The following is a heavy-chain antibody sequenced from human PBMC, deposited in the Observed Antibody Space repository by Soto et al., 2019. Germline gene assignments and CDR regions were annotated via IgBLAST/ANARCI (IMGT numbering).Heavy chain of an antibody. Sequence: EVQLLESGGGLLQPGGSLRLSCAASGFTFSSYAMKWVRQAPGKGLEWVSTFSGSGGSTYYADSVKGRFTISRDNSKNTLYLQMNSLRVEDTAVFYGAKVDNWNARRNYYDYGMDVWVQGTTVTVSS. CDR1: GFTFSSYA. CDR3: AKVDNWNARRNYYDYGMDV. V-gene: IGHV3-23*01. D-gene: IGHD1-20*01. J-gene: IGHJ6*02. CDR2: FSGSGGST.